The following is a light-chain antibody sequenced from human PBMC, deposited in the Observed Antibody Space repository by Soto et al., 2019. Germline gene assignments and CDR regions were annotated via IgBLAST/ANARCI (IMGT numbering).Light chain of an antibody. V-gene: IGKV1-12*01. CDR1: QGIAGS. CDR2: AA. Sequence: DIQMTQSPSSVSASVGDRVTITCRASQGIAGSLAWYQQKPGKAPKLLIFAASLQSGVPSRFSGSGSGTDFTLTISSLQPEDFATYYCQQANSFPITFGQGTRLEIK. CDR3: QQANSFPIT. J-gene: IGKJ5*01.